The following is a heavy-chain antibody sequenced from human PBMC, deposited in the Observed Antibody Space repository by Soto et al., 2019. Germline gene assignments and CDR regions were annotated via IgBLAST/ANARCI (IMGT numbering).Heavy chain of an antibody. V-gene: IGHV3-73*01. D-gene: IGHD2-2*01. J-gene: IGHJ4*02. CDR2: IRSESYSFET. CDR3: GRGYCSSRSCYLDY. CDR1: GVSFSVSA. Sequence: CGSLRLSCAPSGVSFSVSAVHWGRQASGKGLEGFGRIRSESYSFETAYAPSVKGRFTITRDNSKNTAYLQMNSLKTEDRAVYYCGRGYCSSRSCYLDYWGQGRQVKVSS.